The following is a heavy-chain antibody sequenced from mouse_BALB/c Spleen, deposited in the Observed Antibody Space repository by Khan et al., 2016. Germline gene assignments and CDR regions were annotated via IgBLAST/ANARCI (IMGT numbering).Heavy chain of an antibody. V-gene: IGHV4-1*02. Sequence: DVKLEESGGGLVQPGGSLKLSCADSGFDFRSYWMSWVRQAPGKGLEWIGEINPDSRTINYSPSLKDKFTISRDNAKRTLYLQMSNVRSEDTAIYYCARAGYYGYLAYWGQGTLVSVSA. CDR1: GFDFRSYW. CDR3: ARAGYYGYLAY. D-gene: IGHD1-1*01. CDR2: INPDSRTI. J-gene: IGHJ3*01.